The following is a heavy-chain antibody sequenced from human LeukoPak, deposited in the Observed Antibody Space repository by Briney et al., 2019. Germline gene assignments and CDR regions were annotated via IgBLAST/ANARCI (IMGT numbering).Heavy chain of an antibody. CDR2: ISRSGSII. J-gene: IGHJ6*03. CDR1: GFTFSDYY. D-gene: IGHD3-9*01. Sequence: PGGSLRLSCAAPGFTFSDYYMSWIRQAPGKGLEWVSYISRSGSIIYYADSVKGLFTIPRDNAKNSLYLEMNSLRAEDTAVYYCARDRDDILTGYYKYYYYYYMDVWGKGTTVTVSS. CDR3: ARDRDDILTGYYKYYYYYYMDV. V-gene: IGHV3-11*04.